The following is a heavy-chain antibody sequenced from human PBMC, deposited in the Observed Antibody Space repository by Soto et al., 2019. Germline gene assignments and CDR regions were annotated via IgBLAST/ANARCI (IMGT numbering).Heavy chain of an antibody. D-gene: IGHD3-22*01. CDR2: INAGNGNT. Sequence: ASVKVSCKASGYTFTSYAMHWVRQAPGQRLEWMGWINAGNGNTKYSQKFQGRVTITRDTSASTAYMELSSLRSEDTAVYYCAGGAYYNDSSGYYLDYWGQGTLVTVSS. CDR3: AGGAYYNDSSGYYLDY. J-gene: IGHJ4*02. CDR1: GYTFTSYA. V-gene: IGHV1-3*01.